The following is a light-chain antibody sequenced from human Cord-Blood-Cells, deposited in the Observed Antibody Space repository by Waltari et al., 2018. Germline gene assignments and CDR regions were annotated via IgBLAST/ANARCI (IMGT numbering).Light chain of an antibody. CDR1: SSDVGGYNY. J-gene: IGLJ2*01. Sequence: QSALTPPRPVSGSPGQSVTISCTGTSSDVGGYNYVSWYQQHPGKAPKLMIYDVSKRPSGVPDRFSGSKSGNTASLTISGLQAEDEADYYCCSYAGSLFGGGTKLTVL. V-gene: IGLV2-11*01. CDR3: CSYAGSL. CDR2: DVS.